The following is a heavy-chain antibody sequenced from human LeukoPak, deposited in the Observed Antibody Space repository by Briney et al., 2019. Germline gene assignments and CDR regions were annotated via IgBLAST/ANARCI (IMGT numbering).Heavy chain of an antibody. Sequence: PSETLSLTCTVSGGSISSYYWSWIRQPPGKGLEWMGYIYYSGSTNYNPSLKSRVTISVDTSKNQFSLKLSSVTAADTAVYYCARYYDSSGYYYDYWGQGTLVTVSS. CDR1: GGSISSYY. D-gene: IGHD3-22*01. CDR2: IYYSGST. J-gene: IGHJ4*02. V-gene: IGHV4-59*01. CDR3: ARYYDSSGYYYDY.